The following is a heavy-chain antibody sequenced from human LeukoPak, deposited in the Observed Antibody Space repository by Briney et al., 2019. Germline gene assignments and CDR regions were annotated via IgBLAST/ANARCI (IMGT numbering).Heavy chain of an antibody. V-gene: IGHV1-18*01. CDR3: ATEMTAGAFDI. CDR1: GYTFTSYG. CDR2: ISAYNGNT. D-gene: IGHD2-21*02. Sequence: ASVKVSCKASGYTFTSYGVSWVRQAPGQGLEGMGWISAYNGNTNYAQKLQGRVTMTTDTSTSTAYMELSSLRSEDTAVYYCATEMTAGAFDIWGQGTMVTVSS. J-gene: IGHJ3*02.